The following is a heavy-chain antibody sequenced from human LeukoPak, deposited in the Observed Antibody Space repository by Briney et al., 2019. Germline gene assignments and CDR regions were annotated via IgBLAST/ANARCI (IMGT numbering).Heavy chain of an antibody. D-gene: IGHD1-26*01. Sequence: TPSETLSLTCTVSGGSISSYYWSWIRQPPGKGLEWIGYIHYSGTPNYNPTLKSRVTMSVDTSKNQFSLKLSSVTAADTAVYYCARHGGSYDFDFWGQGTLVTVSS. CDR1: GGSISSYY. CDR3: ARHGGSYDFDF. J-gene: IGHJ4*02. CDR2: IHYSGTP. V-gene: IGHV4-59*08.